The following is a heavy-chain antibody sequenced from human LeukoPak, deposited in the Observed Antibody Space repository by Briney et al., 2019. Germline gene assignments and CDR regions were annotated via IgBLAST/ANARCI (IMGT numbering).Heavy chain of an antibody. J-gene: IGHJ4*02. CDR2: IYYSGST. V-gene: IGHV4-59*01. CDR3: ARVLTPTGYPDY. Sequence: SETLSLTCTVSGGSISSYYWSWIRQPPGKGLEWIGYIYYSGSTNYNPSLKSRITISVDTSKNQFSLKLSSVTAADTAVYYCARVLTPTGYPDYWGQGTLVTVSS. D-gene: IGHD3-9*01. CDR1: GGSISSYY.